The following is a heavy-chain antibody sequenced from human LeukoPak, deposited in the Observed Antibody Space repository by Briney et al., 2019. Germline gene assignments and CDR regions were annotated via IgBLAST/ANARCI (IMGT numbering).Heavy chain of an antibody. V-gene: IGHV3-23*01. Sequence: PGGSLRLSCAASGFTFSSYAMSWVRQAPGKGLEWVSAISGSGGSTYYADSVKGRFTISRDNSKNTLYLQMNSLRAEDTAVYYCARRSDDYDSSAYYHWGQGTLVTVSS. CDR2: ISGSGGST. CDR1: GFTFSSYA. CDR3: ARRSDDYDSSAYYH. J-gene: IGHJ4*02. D-gene: IGHD3-22*01.